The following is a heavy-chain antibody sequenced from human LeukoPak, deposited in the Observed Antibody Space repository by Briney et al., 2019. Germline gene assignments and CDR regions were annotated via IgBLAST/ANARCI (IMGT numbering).Heavy chain of an antibody. D-gene: IGHD1-26*01. J-gene: IGHJ4*02. CDR2: LSGSGAST. CDR1: GFTFSIYA. V-gene: IGHV3-23*01. CDR3: AKVGRYNGSSYEGDY. Sequence: PGGSLRLSCAASGFTFSIYAMSWVRQAPGEGLECVSSLSGSGASTYYADSVKGRFTISRDNSKNTLYLQMNSLRAEDTAVYYCAKVGRYNGSSYEGDYWGQGTLVTVSS.